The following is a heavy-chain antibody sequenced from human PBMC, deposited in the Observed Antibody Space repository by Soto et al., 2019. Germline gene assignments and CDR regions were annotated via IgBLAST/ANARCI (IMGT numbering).Heavy chain of an antibody. CDR1: GFTFSSYW. J-gene: IGHJ5*02. D-gene: IGHD4-17*01. CDR3: ARDYGGNSGYLNNNWFDP. V-gene: IGHV3-74*01. Sequence: GGSLRLSCAASGFTFSSYWMHWVRQAPGKGLVWVSRINSDGSSTSYADSVKGRFTISRDNAKNTLYLQMNSLRAEDTAVYYCARDYGGNSGYLNNNWFDPWGQGTLVTVSS. CDR2: INSDGSST.